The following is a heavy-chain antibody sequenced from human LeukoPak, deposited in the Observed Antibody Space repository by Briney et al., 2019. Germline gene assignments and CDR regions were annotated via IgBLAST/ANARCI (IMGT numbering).Heavy chain of an antibody. CDR2: IYSSGTT. CDR1: GGSISGYY. V-gene: IGHV4-4*07. CDR3: ARGGWLAAFDI. Sequence: PSETLSLTCTVSGGSISGYYWSWIRQSAGKGLEWIGRIYSSGTTNYNPSLKSRVTMTVDTSKNQFSLKLSSVTAGDTAVYYCARGGWLAAFDIWGQGTMVTVSS. D-gene: IGHD6-19*01. J-gene: IGHJ3*02.